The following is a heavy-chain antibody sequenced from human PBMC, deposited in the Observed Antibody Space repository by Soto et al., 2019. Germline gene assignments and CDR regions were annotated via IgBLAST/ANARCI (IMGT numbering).Heavy chain of an antibody. J-gene: IGHJ4*02. Sequence: TSETLSLTCTVSGGSISSSSYYWGWIRQPPGKGLEWIGSIYYSGSTYYNPSLKSRVTISVDTSKNQFSLKLSSVTAAGTAVYYCARHRPSWIQLRTFDYWGQGTLVTVSS. D-gene: IGHD5-18*01. CDR1: GGSISSSSYY. V-gene: IGHV4-39*01. CDR2: IYYSGST. CDR3: ARHRPSWIQLRTFDY.